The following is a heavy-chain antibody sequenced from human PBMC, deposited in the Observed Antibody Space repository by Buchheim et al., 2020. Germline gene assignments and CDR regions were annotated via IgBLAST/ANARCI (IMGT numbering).Heavy chain of an antibody. CDR2: IIPILGIA. CDR3: ARGGVKDSSAPIDY. D-gene: IGHD3-22*01. V-gene: IGHV1-69*04. CDR1: GGSFSSYA. J-gene: IGHJ4*02. Sequence: QVQLVQSGAEVKKPGSSVKVSCKASGGSFSSYASSWVRQAPGQGLEWMGRIIPILGIANYAQKFQGRVTITAYKSTSTPYMELSSLGSDDTAVYYCARGGVKDSSAPIDYCGQGTL.